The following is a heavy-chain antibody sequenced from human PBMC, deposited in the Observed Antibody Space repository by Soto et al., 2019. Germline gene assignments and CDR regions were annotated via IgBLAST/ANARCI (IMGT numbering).Heavy chain of an antibody. Sequence: QVQLQESGPGLVKPSQTLSLTCTVSGGSISSGGYYGSWIRQHPGKGLEWIGYIYYSGSTYYNPSLKSRVTISVDTSKIQFSLKLSSVTAADTAVYYCARSPEATVTAFDYWGQGTLVTVSS. V-gene: IGHV4-31*03. CDR3: ARSPEATVTAFDY. D-gene: IGHD4-17*01. CDR1: GGSISSGGYY. J-gene: IGHJ4*02. CDR2: IYYSGST.